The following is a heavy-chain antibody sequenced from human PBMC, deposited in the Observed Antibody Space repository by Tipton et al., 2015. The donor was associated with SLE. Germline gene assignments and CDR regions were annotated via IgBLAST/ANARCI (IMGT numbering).Heavy chain of an antibody. CDR3: AGAPSGGSSIAARPNWFDP. CDR2: INHSGST. CDR1: GGSFSGYY. J-gene: IGHJ5*02. Sequence: TLSLTCAVYGGSFSGYYWSWIRQPPGKGLEWSGEINHSGSTNYNPSLKSRVTISVDTSKNQFSLKLSSVTAADTAVYYCAGAPSGGSSIAARPNWFDPWGQGTLETVSS. V-gene: IGHV4-34*01. D-gene: IGHD6-6*01.